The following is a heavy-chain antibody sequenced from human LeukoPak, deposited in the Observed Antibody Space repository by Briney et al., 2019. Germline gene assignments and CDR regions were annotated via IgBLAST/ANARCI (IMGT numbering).Heavy chain of an antibody. D-gene: IGHD2-2*01. Sequence: ASVKVSCKASGYTFTGYYMHWVRQAPGQGLEWMGWINLNSGGTNYAQKFQGRVTMTRDTSISTAYMELSRLRSDDTAVYYCARYCSSTSCSIYNWFDPWGQGTLVTVSS. CDR1: GYTFTGYY. CDR3: ARYCSSTSCSIYNWFDP. CDR2: INLNSGGT. V-gene: IGHV1-2*02. J-gene: IGHJ5*02.